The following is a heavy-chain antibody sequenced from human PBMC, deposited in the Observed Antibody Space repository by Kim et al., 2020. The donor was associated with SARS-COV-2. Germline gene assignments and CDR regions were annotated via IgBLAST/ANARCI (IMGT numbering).Heavy chain of an antibody. Sequence: STYYADSVKVRFTISRDNSKNTLYLQMNSLRAEDTAVYYCARDLVVGGLDYWGQGTLVTVSS. V-gene: IGHV3-66*01. J-gene: IGHJ4*02. D-gene: IGHD2-15*01. CDR2: ST. CDR3: ARDLVVGGLDY.